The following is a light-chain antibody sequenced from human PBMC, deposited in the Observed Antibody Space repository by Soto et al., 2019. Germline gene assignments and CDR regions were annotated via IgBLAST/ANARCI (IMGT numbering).Light chain of an antibody. CDR3: QQHGSSPRT. V-gene: IGKV3-20*01. CDR2: GAS. J-gene: IGKJ1*01. CDR1: QSVSSNY. Sequence: EIVLTQSPGTLSMSPGERVTLSCRASQSVSSNYLAWYQQKPGQAPRLLLYGASSRATGIPDRFSGRGSGTDITLTNSRLEPEDFAVYYCQQHGSSPRTFGQGTKVEIK.